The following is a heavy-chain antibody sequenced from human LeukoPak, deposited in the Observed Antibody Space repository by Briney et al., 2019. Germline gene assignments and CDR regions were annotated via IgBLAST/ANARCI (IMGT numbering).Heavy chain of an antibody. Sequence: SETLSLTCTVSGGSISSYYWSWIRQPPGKGLEWIGYIYYSGSTNYNPSLKSRVTISVDTSKNQFSLKLSSVTAADTAVYYCAKIGYSYGFDYWGQETLVTVSS. J-gene: IGHJ4*02. CDR1: GGSISSYY. V-gene: IGHV4-59*08. D-gene: IGHD5-18*01. CDR3: AKIGYSYGFDY. CDR2: IYYSGST.